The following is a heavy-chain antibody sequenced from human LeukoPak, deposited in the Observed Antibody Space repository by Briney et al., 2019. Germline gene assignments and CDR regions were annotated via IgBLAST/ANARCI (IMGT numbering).Heavy chain of an antibody. CDR2: IYYRGSS. CDR3: ARVFPIMITFGHPFDY. CDR1: GGSINNGGYY. D-gene: IGHD3-16*01. J-gene: IGHJ4*02. V-gene: IGHV4-31*03. Sequence: SQTLSLTCTVSGGSINNGGYYWSWIRQHPGKGLEWIGYIYYRGSSYYNPSLRSRVTISVDTSKNHFSLKLSSVTAADTAVYYCARVFPIMITFGHPFDYWGQGTLVTVSS.